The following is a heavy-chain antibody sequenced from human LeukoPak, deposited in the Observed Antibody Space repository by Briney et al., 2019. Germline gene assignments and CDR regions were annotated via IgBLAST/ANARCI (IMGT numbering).Heavy chain of an antibody. V-gene: IGHV3-21*01. J-gene: IGHJ4*02. CDR1: GFTFSSYS. CDR2: ISSSSSYI. CDR3: AKVQYYYDSSGYVTGHYFDY. D-gene: IGHD3-22*01. Sequence: GGSLRLSCAASGFTFSSYSMNWVRQAPGKGLEWVSSISSSSSYIYYADSVKGRFTISRDNAKNSLYLQMNSLRAEDTAVYYCAKVQYYYDSSGYVTGHYFDYWGQGTLVTVSS.